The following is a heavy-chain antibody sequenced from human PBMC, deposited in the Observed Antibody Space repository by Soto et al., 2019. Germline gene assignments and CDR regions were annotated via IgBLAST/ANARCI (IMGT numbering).Heavy chain of an antibody. V-gene: IGHV1-3*01. D-gene: IGHD3-16*01. CDR1: GYTFTIYA. CDR3: ARGGKGEGLSTKHTNYF. Sequence: ASVKVSCKASGYTFTIYAMHWVRQAPGQRLEWMGWINAGNGNTKYSQKFQGRVTITRDTSASTAYMELSSLRSEDTAVYYCARGGKGEGLSTKHTNYFWGQGTLVT. CDR2: INAGNGNT. J-gene: IGHJ4*02.